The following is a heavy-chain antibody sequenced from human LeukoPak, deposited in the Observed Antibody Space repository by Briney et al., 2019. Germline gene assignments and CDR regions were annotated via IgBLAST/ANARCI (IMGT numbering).Heavy chain of an antibody. CDR2: IYDSGST. D-gene: IGHD3-22*01. Sequence: SQTLSLTCTVSGGSISSYYWSWIRQPPGKGLEWIGYIYDSGSTNYNPSLQSRVTISVDTSKNQFSLKLSSVTAADTAVYYCACLTTAXAXDIWXXXTXXTVS. V-gene: IGHV4-59*01. CDR3: ACLTTAXAXDI. CDR1: GGSISSYY. J-gene: IGHJ3*02.